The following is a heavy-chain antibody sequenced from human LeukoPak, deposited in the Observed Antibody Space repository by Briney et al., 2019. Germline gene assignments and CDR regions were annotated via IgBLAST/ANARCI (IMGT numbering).Heavy chain of an antibody. CDR3: ARVKANAAAGTGRTRDNWFDP. CDR2: IYYSGST. J-gene: IGHJ5*02. D-gene: IGHD6-13*01. V-gene: IGHV4-59*01. CDR1: GGSISSYY. Sequence: SETLSLTCTVSGGSISSYYWSWIRQPPGKGLEWIGYIYYSGSTNYNPSLKSRVTISVDTSKNQFSLKLSSVTAADTAVYYCARVKANAAAGTGRTRDNWFDPWGQGTLVAVSS.